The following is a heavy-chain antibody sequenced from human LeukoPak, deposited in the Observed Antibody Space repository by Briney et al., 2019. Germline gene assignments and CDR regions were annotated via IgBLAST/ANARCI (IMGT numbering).Heavy chain of an antibody. D-gene: IGHD2/OR15-2a*01. CDR1: GFTFSGSS. Sequence: GRSLRLSCAASGFTFSGSSMHWVRQAPGKGLEWVAVIWYDGSDKNYVDSVKGRFTISRDNPKNTLYLQMNSLRAEDTAVYYCTRGKNFRADAFDIWGQGTMVTVSS. CDR3: TRGKNFRADAFDI. J-gene: IGHJ3*02. V-gene: IGHV3-33*01. CDR2: IWYDGSDK.